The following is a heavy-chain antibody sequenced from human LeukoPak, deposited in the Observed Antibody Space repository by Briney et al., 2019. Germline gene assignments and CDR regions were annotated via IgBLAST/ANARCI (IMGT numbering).Heavy chain of an antibody. V-gene: IGHV3-48*01. J-gene: IGHJ3*02. D-gene: IGHD4-17*01. CDR3: ARAYGNAFDI. CDR2: ITGSSTTI. Sequence: GGSLRLSCAASGVTFSGYSMHWVRQAPEKGLQWVSYITGSSTTIYYADSVKGRFTISRDNAKNSLFLQMNSLRAEDTAVYYCARAYGNAFDIWGQGTMVTVSS. CDR1: GVTFSGYS.